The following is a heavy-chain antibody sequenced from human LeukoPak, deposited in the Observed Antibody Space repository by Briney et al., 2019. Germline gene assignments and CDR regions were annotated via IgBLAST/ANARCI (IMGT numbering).Heavy chain of an antibody. J-gene: IGHJ4*02. V-gene: IGHV3-23*01. Sequence: GGSLRLSCAASGFTFSSYAMSWVRQAPRKGLDWVSVVSGSGSSTDYADSAKGRFTISRDNSKNTLYLQMSSLSAEDTAVYYCAKMNVLTGYYTPNFDFWGQGTLVTVSS. CDR1: GFTFSSYA. CDR3: AKMNVLTGYYTPNFDF. CDR2: VSGSGSST. D-gene: IGHD3-9*01.